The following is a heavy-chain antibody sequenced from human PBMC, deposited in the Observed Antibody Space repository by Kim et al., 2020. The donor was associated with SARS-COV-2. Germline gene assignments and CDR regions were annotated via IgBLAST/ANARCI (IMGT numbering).Heavy chain of an antibody. Sequence: ASVKVSCKASGYTFTSYAMHWVRQAPGQRLEWMGWINAGNGNTKYSQKFQGRVTITRDTSASTAYMELSSLRSEDTAVYYCAREGITMVRGVAPYYYGMDVWGQGTTVTVSS. V-gene: IGHV1-3*01. J-gene: IGHJ6*02. CDR1: GYTFTSYA. CDR3: AREGITMVRGVAPYYYGMDV. CDR2: INAGNGNT. D-gene: IGHD3-10*01.